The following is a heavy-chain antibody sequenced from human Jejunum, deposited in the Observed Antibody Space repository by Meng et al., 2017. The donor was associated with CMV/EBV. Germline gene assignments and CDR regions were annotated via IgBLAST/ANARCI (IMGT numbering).Heavy chain of an antibody. J-gene: IGHJ4*02. CDR1: GGSISFYY. V-gene: IGHV4-4*07. CDR2: ISANGNT. CDR3: ARSMYDSTRGFEY. D-gene: IGHD3-22*01. Sequence: VPLAEVGPGLVQPYETMSLPCSVYGGSISFYYWNWIRQPAGTGLEWIGRISANGNTEPTSSLKSRVTMSVDTSKNQFSLTLTSVTAADTAVYFCARSMYDSTRGFEYWGRGIPVTVSS.